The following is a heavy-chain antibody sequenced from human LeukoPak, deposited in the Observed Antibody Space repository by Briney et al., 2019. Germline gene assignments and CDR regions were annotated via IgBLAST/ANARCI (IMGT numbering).Heavy chain of an antibody. CDR3: ARFPNYYYYIDV. Sequence: GGSLRLSCAASGFTFSSYSMNWVRQAPGKGLEWGSSISSSSSYIYYADSVKGRFTISRDNAKNSLYLQMNSLRAGDTAVYYCARFPNYYYYIDVWGKGTTVTVSS. CDR1: GFTFSSYS. CDR2: ISSSSSYI. J-gene: IGHJ6*03. V-gene: IGHV3-21*04.